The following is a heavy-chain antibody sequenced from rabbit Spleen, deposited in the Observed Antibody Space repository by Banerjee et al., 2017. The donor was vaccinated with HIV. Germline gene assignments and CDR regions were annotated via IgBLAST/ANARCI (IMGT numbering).Heavy chain of an antibody. D-gene: IGHD2-1*01. V-gene: IGHV1S40*01. CDR1: GFSFSTSYW. Sequence: QSLEESGGDLVKPGASLTLTCTASGFSFSTSYWICWVHQAPGKGLEWIACPDGGTSDTTYYANWAKGRFTFSKTSSTTVTLQVTSLTAADTATYFCARGVYDDYDTYYFDLWGPGTLVTVS. J-gene: IGHJ4*01. CDR2: PDGGTSDTT. CDR3: ARGVYDDYDTYYFDL.